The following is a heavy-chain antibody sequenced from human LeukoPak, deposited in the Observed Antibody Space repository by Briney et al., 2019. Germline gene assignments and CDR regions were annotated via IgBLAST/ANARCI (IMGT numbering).Heavy chain of an antibody. CDR2: ISSSGSTI. CDR1: GFTFSSYE. CDR3: ARGRSWSYFDY. D-gene: IGHD6-13*01. Sequence: GGSLRLSCAASGFTFSSYEMNWVRQAPGKGLEWVSYISSSGSTIHYADSVKGRFTISRDNAKNSLYLQMNSLRAEDTAVYYCARGRSWSYFDYWGQGTLVTVSS. J-gene: IGHJ4*02. V-gene: IGHV3-48*03.